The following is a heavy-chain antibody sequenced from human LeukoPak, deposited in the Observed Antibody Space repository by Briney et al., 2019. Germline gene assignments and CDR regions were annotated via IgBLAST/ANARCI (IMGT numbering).Heavy chain of an antibody. CDR1: GITLSNYG. Sequence: GGSLRLSCAVSGITLSNYGMTWVRQAPGKGLEWVAGISDTGGRTNYADSVKGRFTISRDNPKNTLYLQMNSLRAEDTAVYYCVRQNGGYSYGMDVWGQGTTVTVS. CDR2: ISDTGGRT. CDR3: VRQNGGYSYGMDV. V-gene: IGHV3-23*01. D-gene: IGHD3-22*01. J-gene: IGHJ6*02.